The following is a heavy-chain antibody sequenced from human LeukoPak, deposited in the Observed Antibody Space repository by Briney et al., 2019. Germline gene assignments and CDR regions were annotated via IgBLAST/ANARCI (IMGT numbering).Heavy chain of an antibody. CDR1: GGTFSSYA. D-gene: IGHD3-22*01. CDR2: IIPILGIA. CDR3: ARRDDSRIEYYFDY. J-gene: IGHJ4*02. Sequence: ASVKVSCKASGGTFSSYAISWVRQAPGQGLEWMGRIIPILGIANYAQKFQGRVTITADKSTSTAYMELSSLRSEDTAVYYCARRDDSRIEYYFDYWGQGTLVTVSS. V-gene: IGHV1-69*04.